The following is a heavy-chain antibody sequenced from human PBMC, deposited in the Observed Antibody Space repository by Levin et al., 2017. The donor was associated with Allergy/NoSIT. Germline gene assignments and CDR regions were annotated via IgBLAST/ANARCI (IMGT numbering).Heavy chain of an antibody. CDR1: GFTFSSYA. D-gene: IGHD3-16*02. V-gene: IGHV3-30-3*01. Sequence: GGSLRLSCAASGFTFSSYAMHWVRQAPGKGLEWVAVISYDGSNKYYADSVKGRFTISRDNSKNTLYLQMNSLSAEDTAVYYCARVPNGGDYDYVWGSYRRDGYFDYWGQGTLVTVSS. CDR2: ISYDGSNK. CDR3: ARVPNGGDYDYVWGSYRRDGYFDY. J-gene: IGHJ4*02.